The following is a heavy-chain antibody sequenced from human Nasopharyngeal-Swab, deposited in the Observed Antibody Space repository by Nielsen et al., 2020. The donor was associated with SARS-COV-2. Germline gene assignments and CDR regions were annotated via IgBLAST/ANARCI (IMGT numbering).Heavy chain of an antibody. D-gene: IGHD3-3*01. Sequence: WSGQRPGKGVEWVASITQDGSEKYYVDYVKGRFTISRDNSKNSLFLQMNFLRAEDTAMYLCASLTGNVWNGYGFDYWGQGTLVTVSS. CDR3: ASLTGNVWNGYGFDY. J-gene: IGHJ4*02. V-gene: IGHV3-7*01. CDR2: ITQDGSEK.